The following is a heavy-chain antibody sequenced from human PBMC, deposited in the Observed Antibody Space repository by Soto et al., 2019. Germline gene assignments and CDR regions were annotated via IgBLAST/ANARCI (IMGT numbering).Heavy chain of an antibody. Sequence: GGSLRLSCAASGFTFSDYYMSWIRQAPGKGLEWVSYISSSGSTIYYADYVKGRLTSSRDNAKNSLYLQMNSLRAEDTAVYYCARNPPFDILTGYYETAFDIWGQGTMVTVSS. CDR3: ARNPPFDILTGYYETAFDI. J-gene: IGHJ3*02. V-gene: IGHV3-11*01. D-gene: IGHD3-9*01. CDR1: GFTFSDYY. CDR2: ISSSGSTI.